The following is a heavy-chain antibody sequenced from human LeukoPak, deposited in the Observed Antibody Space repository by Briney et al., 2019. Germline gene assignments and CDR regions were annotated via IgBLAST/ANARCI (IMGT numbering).Heavy chain of an antibody. J-gene: IGHJ3*02. V-gene: IGHV3-23*01. Sequence: GGSLRLSCAASGFTFSSYAMSWVRQAPGKGLEWVSAISGSGGSTYYADSVKGRFTISRDNSKNTLYLQMSSLRAEDTAVYYCAKDREEMATTIVDFHIWGQGTMVTVSS. CDR1: GFTFSSYA. CDR2: ISGSGGST. CDR3: AKDREEMATTIVDFHI. D-gene: IGHD5-24*01.